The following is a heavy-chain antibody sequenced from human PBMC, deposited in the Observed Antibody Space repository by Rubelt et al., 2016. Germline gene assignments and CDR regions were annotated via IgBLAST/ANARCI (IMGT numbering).Heavy chain of an antibody. CDR2: ISAYNGNT. D-gene: IGHD2-2*01. CDR3: AREVVPAASAPAAFDP. Sequence: VRQAPGQGLEWMGWISAYNGNTNYAQKLQGRVTMTTDTSTSTAYMELRSLRSDDTAVYYCAREVVPAASAPAAFDPWGQGTLVTVSS. V-gene: IGHV1-18*01. J-gene: IGHJ5*02.